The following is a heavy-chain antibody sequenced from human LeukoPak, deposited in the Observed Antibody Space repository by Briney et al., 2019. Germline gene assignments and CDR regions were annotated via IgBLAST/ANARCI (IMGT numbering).Heavy chain of an antibody. J-gene: IGHJ4*02. CDR2: SHYSGNA. CDR1: GGSISRSSFY. CDR3: AVVSGYSDDY. V-gene: IGHV4-39*01. D-gene: IGHD3-22*01. Sequence: PSETLSLTCTVSGGSISRSSFYWGWIRQPPGKGLEWIGSSHYSGNAYYTPSLNSRVTISVDTSKNQFSLKLRSVTAADTAVYYCAVVSGYSDDYWGQGTLVTVSS.